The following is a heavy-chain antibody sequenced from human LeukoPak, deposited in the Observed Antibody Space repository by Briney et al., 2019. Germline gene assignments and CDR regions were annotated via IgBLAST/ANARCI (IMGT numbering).Heavy chain of an antibody. D-gene: IGHD4/OR15-4a*01. Sequence: GSLRLSCAASGFTFNIYAMNWVRQAPGKGLEWVSGISGSGGTTYYADSLKGRFTISRDNSKNMLYLQMNSLRAEDTAVYYCAKESGALGAPLYDYWGRGILVTASS. CDR2: ISGSGGTT. J-gene: IGHJ4*02. V-gene: IGHV3-23*01. CDR1: GFTFNIYA. CDR3: AKESGALGAPLYDY.